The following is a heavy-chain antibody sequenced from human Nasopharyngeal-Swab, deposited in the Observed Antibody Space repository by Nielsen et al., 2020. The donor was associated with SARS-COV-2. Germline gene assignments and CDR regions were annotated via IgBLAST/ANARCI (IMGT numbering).Heavy chain of an antibody. J-gene: IGHJ6*02. CDR3: AKDRGTDMATTHYYYYYGMDV. D-gene: IGHD5-24*01. CDR1: GFPFDDYA. CDR2: ISWNSGSI. Sequence: LSLTCAASGFPFDDYAMHWVRQAPGKGLEWVSGISWNSGSIAYADSVKGRFTISRDNAQNSLYLQMSSLRAEDTALYYCAKDRGTDMATTHYYYYYGMDVWGQGTTVTVS. V-gene: IGHV3-9*01.